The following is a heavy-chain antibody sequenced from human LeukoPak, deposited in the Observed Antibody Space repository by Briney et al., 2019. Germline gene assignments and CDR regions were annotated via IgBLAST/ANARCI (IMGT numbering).Heavy chain of an antibody. J-gene: IGHJ4*02. D-gene: IGHD5-18*01. CDR1: GGFFSGYY. V-gene: IGHV4-34*01. Sequence: PSETLSLTCAVYGGFFSGYYWSWIRQPPGKGLEWIGEINHSGSTNYNPSLKSRVTISVDTSKNQFSLKLSSVTAADTAVYYCAAMAQGYFDYWGQGTLVTVSS. CDR2: INHSGST. CDR3: AAMAQGYFDY.